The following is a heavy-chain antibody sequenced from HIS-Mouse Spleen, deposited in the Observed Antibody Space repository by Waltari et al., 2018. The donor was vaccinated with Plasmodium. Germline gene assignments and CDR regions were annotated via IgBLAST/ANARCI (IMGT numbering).Heavy chain of an antibody. D-gene: IGHD3-3*01. Sequence: QVQLPQCGPGLFKTSEPLSLTCPVYGGSFCGYYWSWIRQPPGKGLEWIGEINHSGSTNYKPARKSRVTNSVDPSENQFSLKLGSVTAADTAVYYCARVTSSGVYWYFDLWGRGTLVTVSS. CDR1: GGSFCGYY. J-gene: IGHJ2*01. CDR2: INHSGST. V-gene: IGHV4-34*01. CDR3: ARVTSSGVYWYFDL.